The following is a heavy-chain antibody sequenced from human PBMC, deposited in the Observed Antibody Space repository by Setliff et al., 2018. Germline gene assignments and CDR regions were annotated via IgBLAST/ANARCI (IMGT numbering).Heavy chain of an antibody. CDR3: ASALIRGVAVAGKSQFDY. J-gene: IGHJ4*01. CDR1: GGFSTHA. CDR2: IIPISGTT. Sequence: ASVKVSCKASGGFSTHAISWVRQVPGQGLEWMGGIIPISGTTDYAQNFQGRVTITTDESTSSAYLEMSNLRSEDTAVYYCASALIRGVAVAGKSQFDYWGQGTLVTVSS. V-gene: IGHV1-69*05. D-gene: IGHD6-19*01.